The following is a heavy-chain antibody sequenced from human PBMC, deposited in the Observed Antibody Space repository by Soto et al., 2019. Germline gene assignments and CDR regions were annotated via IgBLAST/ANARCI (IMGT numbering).Heavy chain of an antibody. J-gene: IGHJ4*02. CDR2: IYYSGST. CDR3: ARGSTGYSSSLYRY. CDR1: GGSSSSYY. V-gene: IGHV4-59*01. D-gene: IGHD6-13*01. Sequence: TSETLSLTCTVSGGSSSSYYWSWIRQPPGKGLEWIGYIYYSGSTNYNPSLKSRVTISVDTSKNQFSLKLSSVTAADTAVYYCARGSTGYSSSLYRYWGQGTLVTVSS.